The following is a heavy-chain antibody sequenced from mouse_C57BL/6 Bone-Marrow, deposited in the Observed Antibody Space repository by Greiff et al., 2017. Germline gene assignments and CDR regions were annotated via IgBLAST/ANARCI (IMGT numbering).Heavy chain of an antibody. CDR3: ARRDMGLRPYFDY. CDR1: GYTFTDYN. D-gene: IGHD1-2*01. CDR2: INPNNGGT. V-gene: IGHV1-22*01. J-gene: IGHJ2*01. Sequence: EVKLMESGPELVKPGASVKMSCKASGYTFTDYNMHWVKQSHGKSLEWIGYINPNNGGTSYNQKFKGKATLTVNKSSSTAYMELRSLTSEDSAVYYCARRDMGLRPYFDYWGQGTTLTVSS.